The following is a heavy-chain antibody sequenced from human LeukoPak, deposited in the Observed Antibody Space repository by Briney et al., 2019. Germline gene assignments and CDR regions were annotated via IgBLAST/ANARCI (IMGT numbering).Heavy chain of an antibody. CDR3: ARYPPGYSSGWYANGGAFDI. CDR1: GGTFSSYA. J-gene: IGHJ3*02. D-gene: IGHD6-19*01. CDR2: IIPIFGTA. V-gene: IGHV1-69*05. Sequence: SVKVSCKASGGTFSSYAISWVRQAPGQVLEWMGGIIPIFGTANYAQKFQGRVTITTDESTSTAYMELSSLRSEDTAVYYCARYPPGYSSGWYANGGAFDIWGQGTMVTVSS.